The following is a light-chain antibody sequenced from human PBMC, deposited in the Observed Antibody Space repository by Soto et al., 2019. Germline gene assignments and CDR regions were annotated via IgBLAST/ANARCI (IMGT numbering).Light chain of an antibody. Sequence: EIVLTQSPATLSLSPGERATLSCRASQSVSSYLAWYQQKPGQAPRLLIYDASNRATVIPARFSGSGSGTHFTITISSLEPEDFAVYYCQHRSNWLFTFCPGTKVDIK. CDR2: DAS. V-gene: IGKV3-11*01. J-gene: IGKJ3*01. CDR3: QHRSNWLFT. CDR1: QSVSSY.